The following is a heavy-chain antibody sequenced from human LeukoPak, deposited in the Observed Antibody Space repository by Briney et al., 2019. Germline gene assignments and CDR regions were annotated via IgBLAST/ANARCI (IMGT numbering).Heavy chain of an antibody. D-gene: IGHD3-22*01. CDR3: ARVTMIALSPGYMDV. V-gene: IGHV1-69*05. Sequence: SVKVSCKASGGTFSGYAISWVRQAPGQGLEWMGAIIPIFGTANYAQKFQGRVTITTDESTSTAYMELSSLRSEDTAVYYCARVTMIALSPGYMDVWGKGTTVTVSS. J-gene: IGHJ6*03. CDR2: IIPIFGTA. CDR1: GGTFSGYA.